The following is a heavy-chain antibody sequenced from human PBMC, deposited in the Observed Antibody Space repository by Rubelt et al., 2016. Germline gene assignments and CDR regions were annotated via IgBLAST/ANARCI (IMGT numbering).Heavy chain of an antibody. CDR3: AKTGSSAWKPHYYGVDV. V-gene: IGHV3-23*04. D-gene: IGHD3-22*01. J-gene: IGHJ6*02. Sequence: EIQLVESGGGLVKPGGSLRLSCAASGFTFSSYWMHWVRQAPGKGLEWVSAISGSGGSTFYADSVKGRFTISRDNSKSTLYLHMNSLTAEDTALYYGAKTGSSAWKPHYYGVDVWGLGTMVTVSS. CDR1: GFTFSSYW. CDR2: ISGSGGST.